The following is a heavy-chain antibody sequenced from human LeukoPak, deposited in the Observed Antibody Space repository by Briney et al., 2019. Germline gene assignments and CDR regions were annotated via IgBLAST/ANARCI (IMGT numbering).Heavy chain of an antibody. Sequence: PGGSLRLSCAASGFTFNTYSMNWARQAPGKGLEWVSSIFYADSVKGRFIISRDNVKNSLYLQMNSLRAEDTAVYYCLRGDRRDYWGQGTLVTVSS. CDR3: LRGDRRDY. J-gene: IGHJ4*02. V-gene: IGHV3-21*06. CDR2: I. CDR1: GFTFNTYS.